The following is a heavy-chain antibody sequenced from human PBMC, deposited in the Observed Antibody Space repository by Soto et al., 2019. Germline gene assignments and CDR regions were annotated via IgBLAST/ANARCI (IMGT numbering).Heavy chain of an antibody. J-gene: IGHJ4*02. D-gene: IGHD6-13*01. Sequence: GGSLRLSCAASGFTFSSYAMHWVRQAPGKGLEWVTIISYDGSNKYYADSVKGRFTISRDNSKNTLYLQMNSLRAEDTAVYYCARGPHRIAATSGFDYWGQGTLVTVSS. CDR1: GFTFSSYA. CDR2: ISYDGSNK. CDR3: ARGPHRIAATSGFDY. V-gene: IGHV3-30-3*01.